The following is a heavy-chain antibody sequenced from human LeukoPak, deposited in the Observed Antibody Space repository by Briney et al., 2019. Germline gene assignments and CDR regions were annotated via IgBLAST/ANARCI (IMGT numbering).Heavy chain of an antibody. V-gene: IGHV3-30*18. CDR3: AKAGYYDSSGYYYFDY. D-gene: IGHD3-22*01. Sequence: GRSLRLSCAASGFTFSSYGMHWVRQAPGKGLEWVAVISYDGSNKYYADSVKGRFTISRDNSKNTLYLQMNSLGAEDTAVYYCAKAGYYDSSGYYYFDYWGQGTLATVSS. CDR2: ISYDGSNK. J-gene: IGHJ4*02. CDR1: GFTFSSYG.